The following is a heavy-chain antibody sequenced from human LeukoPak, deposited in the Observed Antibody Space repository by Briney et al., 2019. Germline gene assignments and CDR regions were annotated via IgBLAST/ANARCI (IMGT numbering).Heavy chain of an antibody. V-gene: IGHV3-30*04. CDR1: GFTFSSYA. D-gene: IGHD5-12*01. Sequence: QPGRSLRLSCAASGFTFSSYAMHWVRQAPGKGLEWVAVIPYDGSNKYYADSVKGRFTISRDNSKNTLYLQMNSLRAEDTAVYYCARDHISGYELYYFDYWGQGTLVTVSS. CDR2: IPYDGSNK. CDR3: ARDHISGYELYYFDY. J-gene: IGHJ4*02.